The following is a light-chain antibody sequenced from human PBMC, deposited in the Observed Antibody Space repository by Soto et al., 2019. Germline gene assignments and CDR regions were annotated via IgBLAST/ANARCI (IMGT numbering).Light chain of an antibody. V-gene: IGKV3-20*01. Sequence: EILLTQSPGTLSLSPGDRATLSCRASQSLGSTFLAWYQQKSGQSPRLLIYGASDRATDIPDRFSGSGSGADFTLTISRLEPEDFAVYFYHQYGTLPLSFGGGTKVEIK. CDR1: QSLGSTF. CDR3: HQYGTLPLS. CDR2: GAS. J-gene: IGKJ4*01.